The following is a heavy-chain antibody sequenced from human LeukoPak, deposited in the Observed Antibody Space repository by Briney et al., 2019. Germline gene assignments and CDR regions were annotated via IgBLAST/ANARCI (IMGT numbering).Heavy chain of an antibody. CDR1: GFIFDDYA. CDR3: AKSGKDGLLWFGELVSNYYYMDV. CDR2: VSWKSDTV. J-gene: IGHJ6*03. D-gene: IGHD3-10*01. Sequence: GGSLRLSCAASGFIFDDYAMHWVRQAPGKGLEWVSGVSWKSDTVGYADSVKGRFTISRDNAKNSLYLQMNGLRAEDTALYYCAKSGKDGLLWFGELVSNYYYMDVWGKGTTVTVPS. V-gene: IGHV3-9*01.